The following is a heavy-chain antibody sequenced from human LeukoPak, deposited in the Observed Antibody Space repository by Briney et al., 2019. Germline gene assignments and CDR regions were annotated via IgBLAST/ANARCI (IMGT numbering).Heavy chain of an antibody. D-gene: IGHD3-22*01. V-gene: IGHV3-23*01. CDR1: GFTFSSYA. CDR3: ARNYYDSSAIFPTGL. J-gene: IGHJ4*02. CDR2: ISGSGGST. Sequence: GGSLRLSCAASGFTFSSYAMSWVRQAPGKGLEWVSAISGSGGSTYYADSVKGRFTISRDNSKNTLYLQMNSLRAEDTAVYYCARNYYDSSAIFPTGLWGQGTPVTVSS.